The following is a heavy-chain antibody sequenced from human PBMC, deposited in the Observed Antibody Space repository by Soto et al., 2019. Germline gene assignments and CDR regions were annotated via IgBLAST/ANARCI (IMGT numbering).Heavy chain of an antibody. V-gene: IGHV3-53*01. CDR2: IYSGGST. J-gene: IGHJ4*02. CDR3: VRSKVGATLLFDY. Sequence: GGSLRLSCAASGFTVSSNYMSWVRQAPGKGLEWVSVIYSGGSTYYADSVKGRFTISRDNSKNTLYLQMNSLRAEDTAVYYCVRSKVGATLLFDYWGQGTLVTVSS. CDR1: GFTVSSNY. D-gene: IGHD1-26*01.